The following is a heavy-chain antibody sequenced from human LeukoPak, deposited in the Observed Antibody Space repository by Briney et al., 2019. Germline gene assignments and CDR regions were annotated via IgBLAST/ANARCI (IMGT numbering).Heavy chain of an antibody. CDR3: ASGGAAADY. J-gene: IGHJ4*02. Sequence: SETLSLTCTVSGGSISSGVYYWSWIRQHPGKGLEWIGYIYYSGSTYSNPSLKSRLTMSVDISKNQFSLKLSSVTAADTAVYYCASGGAAADYWGQGTLVIVSS. D-gene: IGHD6-13*01. V-gene: IGHV4-31*03. CDR2: IYYSGST. CDR1: GGSISSGVYY.